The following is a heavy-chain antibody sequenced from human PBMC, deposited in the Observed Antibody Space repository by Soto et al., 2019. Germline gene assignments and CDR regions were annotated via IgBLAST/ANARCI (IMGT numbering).Heavy chain of an antibody. CDR3: ARGKNLPLRPQFYYYYGMDV. CDR1: GGTFSSYA. J-gene: IGHJ6*02. CDR2: IIPIFGTA. Sequence: QVQLVQSGAEVKKPGSSVKVSCKASGGTFSSYAISWVRQAPGQGLEWMGGIIPIFGTANYAQKFQGRVTITADESTSTAYMELSSLRSEDTAVYYGARGKNLPLRPQFYYYYGMDVWGQGTTVTVSS. V-gene: IGHV1-69*01.